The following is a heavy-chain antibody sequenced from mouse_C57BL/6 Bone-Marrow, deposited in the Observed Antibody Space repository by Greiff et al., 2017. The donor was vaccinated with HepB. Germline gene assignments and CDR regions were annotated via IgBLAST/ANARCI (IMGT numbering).Heavy chain of an antibody. CDR2: INPSTGGT. CDR3: ARSYGNYYPDY. Sequence: EVKLVESGPELVKPGASVKISCKASGYSFTGYYMNWVKQSPEKSLEWIGEINPSTGGTTYNQKFKAKATLTVDKSSSTAYMQLKSLTSEDSAVYYCARSYGNYYPDYWGQGTTLTVSS. V-gene: IGHV1-42*01. D-gene: IGHD2-1*01. J-gene: IGHJ2*01. CDR1: GYSFTGYY.